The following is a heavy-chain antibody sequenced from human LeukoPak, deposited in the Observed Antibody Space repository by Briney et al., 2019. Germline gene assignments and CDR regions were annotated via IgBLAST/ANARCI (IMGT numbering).Heavy chain of an antibody. CDR2: INSDGSST. D-gene: IGHD7-27*01. V-gene: IGHV3-74*01. Sequence: GGSLRLSCAASGFTFSSYWMHWIRQAPGKGLVWVSRINSDGSSTSYADSVKGRFTISRDNAKNTLYLQMNSLRAEDTAVYYCARDTGLTRFDYWGQGTLVTVSS. CDR1: GFTFSSYW. CDR3: ARDTGLTRFDY. J-gene: IGHJ4*02.